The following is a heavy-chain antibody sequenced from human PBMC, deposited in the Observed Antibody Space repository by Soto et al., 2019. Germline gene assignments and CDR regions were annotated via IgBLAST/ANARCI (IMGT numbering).Heavy chain of an antibody. D-gene: IGHD2-15*01. J-gene: IGHJ5*02. CDR1: GYTLTELS. CDR3: ATNYEVAARPGDWFDP. V-gene: IGHV1-24*01. Sequence: ASVKVSCKVSGYTLTELSMHWVRQAPGKGLEWMGGFDPEDGETIYAQKFQGRVTMTEDTSTDTAYVELSSLRSEDTAVYYCATNYEVAARPGDWFDPWGQGTLVTVSS. CDR2: FDPEDGET.